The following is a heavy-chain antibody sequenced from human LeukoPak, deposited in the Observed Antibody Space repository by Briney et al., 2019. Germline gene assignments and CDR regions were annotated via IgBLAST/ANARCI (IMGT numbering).Heavy chain of an antibody. V-gene: IGHV3-15*01. J-gene: IGHJ6*02. CDR1: EFTFSNAW. D-gene: IGHD1-26*01. CDR3: TTDGNPLYYYYGMDV. CDR2: IKSKTDGGTT. Sequence: GGSLRLSCAASEFTFSNAWMSWVRQAPGKGLEWVGRIKSKTDGGTTDYAAPVKGRFTISRDDSKNTLYLQMNSLKTEDTAVYYCTTDGNPLYYYYGMDVWGQGTTVTVSS.